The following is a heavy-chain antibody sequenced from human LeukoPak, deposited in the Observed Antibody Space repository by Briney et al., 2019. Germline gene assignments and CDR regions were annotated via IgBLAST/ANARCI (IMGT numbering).Heavy chain of an antibody. J-gene: IGHJ4*02. Sequence: QTSETLSLTCTVSGGSISSYYWSWIRQPPGKGLEWIGYIYYSGSTNYNPSLKSRVTISVDTSKNQFSLKPSSVTAADTAVYYCARLSSIAASLDYWGQGTLVTVSS. D-gene: IGHD6-6*01. CDR2: IYYSGST. CDR1: GGSISSYY. V-gene: IGHV4-59*08. CDR3: ARLSSIAASLDY.